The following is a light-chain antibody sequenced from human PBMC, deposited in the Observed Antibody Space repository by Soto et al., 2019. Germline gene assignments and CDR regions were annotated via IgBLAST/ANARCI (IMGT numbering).Light chain of an antibody. CDR3: QQRSNWPPIT. CDR2: DAY. V-gene: IGKV3-11*01. J-gene: IGKJ5*01. Sequence: EIVLTHAPGTLSLSPVERATLSCSAIQSVSTYLAWYQQKPGQAPRLLIYDAYNRATGIPARFSGSGSGTDFTLTISSLEPEDFAVYYCQQRSNWPPITFGQGTRLEIK. CDR1: QSVSTY.